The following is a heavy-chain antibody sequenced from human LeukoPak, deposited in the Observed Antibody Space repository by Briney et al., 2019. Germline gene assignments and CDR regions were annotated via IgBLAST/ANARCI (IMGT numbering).Heavy chain of an antibody. CDR3: AKVAKLPSITMIRGVRVYQYMDV. D-gene: IGHD3-10*01. CDR2: ISSSSSYV. CDR1: GFTFSSYS. J-gene: IGHJ6*03. Sequence: GGSLRLSCAASGFTFSSYSMNWVRQAPGKGLEWVSSISSSSSYVYYADSVKGRSTISRDNAKNSLYLQMNSLRAEDTAVYYCAKVAKLPSITMIRGVRVYQYMDVWGKGTTVTISS. V-gene: IGHV3-21*01.